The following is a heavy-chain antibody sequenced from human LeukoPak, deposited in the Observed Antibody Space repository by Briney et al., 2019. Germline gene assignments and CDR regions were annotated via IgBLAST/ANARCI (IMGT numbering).Heavy chain of an antibody. CDR2: INTSGST. V-gene: IGHV4-4*09. J-gene: IGHJ4*02. D-gene: IGHD3/OR15-3a*01. Sequence: SETLSLTCTVSGGSISSNYWSWIRQPPGKELEWIGYINTSGSTNYNPSLKSRVSISLDTSRNQFSLKLTSVTAADTAVYDCARRGDWGFFDYWGQGILVSVSS. CDR3: ARRGDWGFFDY. CDR1: GGSISSNY.